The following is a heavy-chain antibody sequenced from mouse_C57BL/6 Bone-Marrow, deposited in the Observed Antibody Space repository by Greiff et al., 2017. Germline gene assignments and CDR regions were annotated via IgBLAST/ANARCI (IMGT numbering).Heavy chain of an antibody. Sequence: QVQLQQSGAELVRPGASVKLSCKASGYTFTDYYINWVKQRPGQGLEWIARIYPGSGNTYYNEKFKGKATLTAEKSSSTAYMQLSSLTSEDSAVYFCARRHYGNSFWYFDVWGTGTTVTVSS. J-gene: IGHJ1*03. CDR1: GYTFTDYY. V-gene: IGHV1-76*01. D-gene: IGHD2-1*01. CDR3: ARRHYGNSFWYFDV. CDR2: IYPGSGNT.